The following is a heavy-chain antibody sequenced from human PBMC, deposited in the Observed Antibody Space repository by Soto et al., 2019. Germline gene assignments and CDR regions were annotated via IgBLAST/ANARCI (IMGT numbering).Heavy chain of an antibody. J-gene: IGHJ6*03. D-gene: IGHD2-2*01. CDR1: GGPISSGGYY. CDR3: VRGAYCSSTSCYLRNYYYMDV. Sequence: QVQLQESGPGLVKPSQTLSLTCTVSGGPISSGGYYWSWIRQHPGKGLEWIGYIYYSGSTYYNPSLKSRVTISVDTSKNQFSLKLSSVTAADTAVYYCVRGAYCSSTSCYLRNYYYMDVWGKGTTVTVSS. V-gene: IGHV4-31*03. CDR2: IYYSGST.